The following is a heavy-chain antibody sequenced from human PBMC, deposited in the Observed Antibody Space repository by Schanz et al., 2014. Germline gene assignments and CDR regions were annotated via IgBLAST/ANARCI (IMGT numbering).Heavy chain of an antibody. Sequence: EVQLLESGGGLVQPGGSLRLSCAASGFTFSTYAMAWVRQAPGKGLEWVSSINTGGDSTYYADSVKGRFTISRDNSKNTLYLQMNTLRAEDTAVYYCARKMKLGVYGGKGHDSLDIWGQGTMVTVSS. J-gene: IGHJ3*02. CDR1: GFTFSTYA. CDR3: ARKMKLGVYGGKGHDSLDI. D-gene: IGHD4-17*01. V-gene: IGHV3-23*01. CDR2: INTGGDST.